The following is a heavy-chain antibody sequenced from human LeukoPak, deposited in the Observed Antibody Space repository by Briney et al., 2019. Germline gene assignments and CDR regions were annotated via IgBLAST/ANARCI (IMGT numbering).Heavy chain of an antibody. CDR3: AKREPTRDYYYYYMDV. D-gene: IGHD1-14*01. J-gene: IGHJ6*03. V-gene: IGHV3-23*01. CDR1: GFTFSSYA. Sequence: GGSLRLSCAASGFTFSSYAVSWVRQAPGKGLEWVSAISRSGGSTYYADSVKGRFTISRDNSKNTLYLQMNSLRAEDTAVYYCAKREPTRDYYYYYMDVWGKGTTVTVSS. CDR2: ISRSGGST.